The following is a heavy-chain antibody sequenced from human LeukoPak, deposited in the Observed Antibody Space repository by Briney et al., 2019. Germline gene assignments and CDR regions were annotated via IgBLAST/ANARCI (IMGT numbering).Heavy chain of an antibody. CDR2: ISGLSSYT. Sequence: GGSLRLSCSASGFTFSDYDMNWVRQAPGKGLEWVSSISGLSSYTYYGESVKGRFSISRDNAKNSLYLQMNSLGAEDTATYYCGRAFPPLRTSSAGDLWGQG. CDR1: GFTFSDYD. CDR3: GRAFPPLRTSSAGDL. D-gene: IGHD3-16*01. J-gene: IGHJ4*02. V-gene: IGHV3-21*01.